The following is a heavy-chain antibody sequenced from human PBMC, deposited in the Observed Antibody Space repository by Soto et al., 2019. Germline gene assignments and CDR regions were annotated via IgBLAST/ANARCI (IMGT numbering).Heavy chain of an antibody. CDR2: ISTYNGNT. D-gene: IGHD2-21*02. J-gene: IGHJ4*02. CDR3: ARDGIGRGRDCRN. CDR1: WYPFSIYG. V-gene: IGHV1-18*01. Sequence: VSFGGSWYPFSIYGFALVVPFPGQGLEWMGWISTYNGNTNYAQKLQGRVTLTTDTSTSTAYMELRSLRSDDTAVYYCARDGIGRGRDCRNWGQGTLVIVSS.